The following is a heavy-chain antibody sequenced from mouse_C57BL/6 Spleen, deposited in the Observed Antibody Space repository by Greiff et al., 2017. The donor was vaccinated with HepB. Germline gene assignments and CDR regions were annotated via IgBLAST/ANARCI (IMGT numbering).Heavy chain of an antibody. CDR2: ISSGSSTI. J-gene: IGHJ2*01. V-gene: IGHV5-17*01. D-gene: IGHD4-1*01. Sequence: EVMLVESGGGLVKPGGSLKLSCAASGFTFSDYGMHWVRQAPEKGLEWVAYISSGSSTIYYADTVKGRFTISRDNAKNTLLLKMTSLRSEDTALYYCARRDGTGYYFDYWGQGTTLTVSS. CDR1: GFTFSDYG. CDR3: ARRDGTGYYFDY.